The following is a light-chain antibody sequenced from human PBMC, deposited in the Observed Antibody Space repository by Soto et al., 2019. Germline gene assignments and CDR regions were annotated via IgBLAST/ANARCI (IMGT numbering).Light chain of an antibody. CDR1: QSVSNN. V-gene: IGKV3-15*01. CDR2: DAS. Sequence: ETVMTQSPGTLSVSPGESATLYCGASQSVSNNLAWYQQTPGQAPRLLIYDASIRASGVPARFSGSGSATEFTLTISDVQPEDFALYYCHQRQSWPRTFGQGTKVDIK. CDR3: HQRQSWPRT. J-gene: IGKJ1*01.